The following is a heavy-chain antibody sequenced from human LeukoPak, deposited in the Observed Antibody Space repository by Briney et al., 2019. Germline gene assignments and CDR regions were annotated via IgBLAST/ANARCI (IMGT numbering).Heavy chain of an antibody. CDR3: ARPIIDRSGSYTWFDP. J-gene: IGHJ5*02. V-gene: IGHV4-59*12. D-gene: IGHD3-10*01. Sequence: SETLSLTCTVSGGSISSYYWSWIRQPPGKGLEWIGYIYYSGSTNYNPSLKSRVTISVDTSKNQFSLKLNSVTAADTAVYYCARPIIDRSGSYTWFDPWGQGTLVTVSS. CDR2: IYYSGST. CDR1: GGSISSYY.